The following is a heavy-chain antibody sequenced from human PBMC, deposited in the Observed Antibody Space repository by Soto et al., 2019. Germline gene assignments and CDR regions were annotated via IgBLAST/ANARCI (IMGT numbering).Heavy chain of an antibody. CDR3: ARQYCGGDCYAYWYFDL. CDR2: IIPIFGTA. D-gene: IGHD2-21*02. J-gene: IGHJ2*01. CDR1: GGTFSSYA. Sequence: QVQLVQSGAEVKKPGSSVKVSCKASGGTFSSYAISWVRQAPGQGLEWMGGIIPIFGTANYAQKFQGRVTITADEYTSTADMEMSSLRSEDTAVYYCARQYCGGDCYAYWYFDLWGRGTLVTVSS. V-gene: IGHV1-69*12.